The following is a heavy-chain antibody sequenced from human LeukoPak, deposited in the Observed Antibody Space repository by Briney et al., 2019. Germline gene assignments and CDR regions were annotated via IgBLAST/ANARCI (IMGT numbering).Heavy chain of an antibody. CDR1: GFTFSDCA. CDR3: AKELTILSLTDS. CDR2: ISGTGEST. V-gene: IGHV3-23*01. Sequence: GVLRLSCSASGFTFSDCAMSWVRQAPGKGLEWVSSISGTGESTYYADSLKGRFTISRDNSKNTLFLHMNGLRAEDTAVYYCAKELTILSLTDSWGQGTLVTVSS. D-gene: IGHD3-3*01. J-gene: IGHJ4*02.